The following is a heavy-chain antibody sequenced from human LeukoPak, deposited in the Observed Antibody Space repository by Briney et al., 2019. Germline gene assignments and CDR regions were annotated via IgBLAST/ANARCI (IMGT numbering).Heavy chain of an antibody. Sequence: GGSLRLSCAASGFTFSSYGMHWVRQAPGKGLEWVAVIWYDGSNKYYADSVKGRFTISGDNSKNTLYLQMNSLRAEDTAVYYCARGSRGYFTFDYWGQGTLVTVSS. CDR1: GFTFSSYG. CDR3: ARGSRGYFTFDY. D-gene: IGHD2-8*01. CDR2: IWYDGSNK. V-gene: IGHV3-33*01. J-gene: IGHJ4*02.